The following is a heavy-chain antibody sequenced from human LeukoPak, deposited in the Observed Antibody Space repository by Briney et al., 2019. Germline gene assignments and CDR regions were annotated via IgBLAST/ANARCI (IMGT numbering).Heavy chain of an antibody. CDR3: ARPRPPILLWFGELPGDAFDI. CDR1: GGSISSSSYY. V-gene: IGHV4-39*01. D-gene: IGHD3-10*01. CDR2: IYYSGST. J-gene: IGHJ3*02. Sequence: PSETLSLTCTVSGGSISSSSYYWGWIRQPPGKGLEWIGSIYYSGSTYYNPSLKSRVTISVDTSKNQFSLKLSSVTAAGTAVYYCARPRPPILLWFGELPGDAFDIWGQGTMVTVSS.